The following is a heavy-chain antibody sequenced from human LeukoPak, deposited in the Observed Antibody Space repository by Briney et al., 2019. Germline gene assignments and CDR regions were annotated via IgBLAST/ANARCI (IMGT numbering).Heavy chain of an antibody. CDR1: GSTFSSYA. D-gene: IGHD2-15*01. Sequence: GGSLRLSCAASGSTFSSYAMSWVRQAPGKGLEWVSAISGSGGSTYYADSVKGRFTISRDNSKNTLYLQMNSLRAEDTAVYYCAKGSGSDYYYGMDVWGKGTTVTVSS. CDR2: ISGSGGST. CDR3: AKGSGSDYYYGMDV. V-gene: IGHV3-23*01. J-gene: IGHJ6*04.